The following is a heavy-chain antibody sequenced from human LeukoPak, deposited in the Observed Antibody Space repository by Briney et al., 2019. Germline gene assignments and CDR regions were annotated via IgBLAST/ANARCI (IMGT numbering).Heavy chain of an antibody. D-gene: IGHD3-22*01. Sequence: GGSLRLSCAASGFTLSSYSMNWVRQAPGKGLEWVSSISSSSSYIYYADSVKGRFTISRDNAKNSLYLQMNSLRAEDTAVYYCARDGGYYYDSSGYYFDYWGQGTLVTVSS. V-gene: IGHV3-21*01. CDR2: ISSSSSYI. J-gene: IGHJ4*02. CDR1: GFTLSSYS. CDR3: ARDGGYYYDSSGYYFDY.